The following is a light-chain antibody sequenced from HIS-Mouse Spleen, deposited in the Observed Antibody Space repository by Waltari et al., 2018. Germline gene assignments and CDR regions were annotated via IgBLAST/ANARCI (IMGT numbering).Light chain of an antibody. V-gene: IGLV2-23*01. J-gene: IGLJ3*02. CDR1: SSDVGSYNL. Sequence: QSALTQPASVSGSPGQSITISCTGTSSDVGSYNLVSWYHQHPGNAPKRMVYAGSKRPSGVSNRFSGSKSGNTASLTISGLQAEDEADYYCCSYAGSSTWVFGGGTKLTVL. CDR3: CSYAGSSTWV. CDR2: AGS.